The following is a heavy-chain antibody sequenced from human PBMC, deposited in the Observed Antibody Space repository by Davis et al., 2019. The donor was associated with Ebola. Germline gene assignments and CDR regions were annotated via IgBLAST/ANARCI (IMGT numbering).Heavy chain of an antibody. D-gene: IGHD3-22*01. CDR2: IYYSGST. V-gene: IGHV4-39*02. Sequence: MPSETLSLTCTVSGGSISSSSYYWGWIRQPPGKGLEWIGSIYYSGSTYYNPSLKSRVTISVDTSKNQFSLQLTSVTPEDTAVYYCARDPPYDQGYDYWGQGTLVTVSS. CDR1: GGSISSSSYY. CDR3: ARDPPYDQGYDY. J-gene: IGHJ4*02.